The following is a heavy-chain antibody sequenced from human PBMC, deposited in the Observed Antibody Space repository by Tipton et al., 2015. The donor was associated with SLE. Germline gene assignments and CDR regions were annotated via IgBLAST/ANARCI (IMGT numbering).Heavy chain of an antibody. CDR3: ARGRERHAIDI. D-gene: IGHD5-24*01. Sequence: TLSLTCTVSGGSSSRYYWNWIRQAPGKGLEWIGNIFYSGSYNPSLKSRVTISFDKSKNQFSLRLTSVTAADTAVYYCARGRERHAIDIWGQGTMVTVSS. CDR2: IFYSGS. V-gene: IGHV4-59*12. J-gene: IGHJ3*02. CDR1: GGSSSRYY.